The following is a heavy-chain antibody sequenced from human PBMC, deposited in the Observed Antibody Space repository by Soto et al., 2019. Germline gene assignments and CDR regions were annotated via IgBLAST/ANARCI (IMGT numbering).Heavy chain of an antibody. CDR2: ISLYSDGT. V-gene: IGHV1-18*01. CDR1: GYTFSNYG. J-gene: IGHJ5*02. D-gene: IGHD2-2*01. CDR3: ARVVPVAEAWLGP. Sequence: QVQLVQSGGEVKRPGASVKVSCKTSGYTFSNYGITWVRQAPGQPLEWLGWISLYSDGTNYAQKFQGRVSMTTDTSTTTASMELRSLRSDDTAVYYCARVVPVAEAWLGPWGQGTLVTVSS.